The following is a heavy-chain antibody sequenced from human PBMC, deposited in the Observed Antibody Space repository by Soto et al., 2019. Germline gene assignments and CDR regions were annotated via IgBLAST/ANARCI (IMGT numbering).Heavy chain of an antibody. CDR1: GFTFSDYY. V-gene: IGHV3-11*01. J-gene: IGHJ4*02. CDR2: ISDTGGAV. D-gene: IGHD1-20*01. CDR3: ARDPDTSNNVDY. Sequence: GGSLRLSCAASGFTFSDYYMSWIRQAPGKGPEWVSRISDTGGAVFDVDSVKGRFTISRDNAKNSLYLQMNSLTAEDTAVYYCARDPDTSNNVDYWGQGAMVTVFS.